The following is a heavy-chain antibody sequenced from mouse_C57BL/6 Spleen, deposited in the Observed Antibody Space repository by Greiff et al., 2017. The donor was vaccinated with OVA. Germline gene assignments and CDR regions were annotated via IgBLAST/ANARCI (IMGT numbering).Heavy chain of an antibody. J-gene: IGHJ4*01. CDR1: GFTFSDYY. CDR3: ARKSLEGDYAMDY. Sequence: EVKVEESEGGLVQPGSSMKLSCTASGFTFSDYYMAWVRQVPEQGLEWVANITYDGSSTYYLDSLKRRFIISSDNAKNILYLQMSSLKAEDTATYYSARKSLEGDYAMDYWGQGTSVTVSS. CDR2: ITYDGSST. V-gene: IGHV5-16*01. D-gene: IGHD2-10*02.